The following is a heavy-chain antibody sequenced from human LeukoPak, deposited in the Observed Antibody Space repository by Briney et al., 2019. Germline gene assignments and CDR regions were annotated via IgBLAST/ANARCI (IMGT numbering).Heavy chain of an antibody. J-gene: IGHJ3*02. D-gene: IGHD5-12*01. CDR1: GLTVSSNY. CDR2: LYIGGNT. CDR3: AGGSTKKEAFDI. Sequence: PGRSLRLSCAASGLTVSSNYMNWVRQAPGKGLEWVSVLYIGGNTYYADSVKGRFTISRDNSRNTLYLQMNSLRIEDTAVYYCAGGSTKKEAFDIWGQGTMVTVSS. V-gene: IGHV3-66*02.